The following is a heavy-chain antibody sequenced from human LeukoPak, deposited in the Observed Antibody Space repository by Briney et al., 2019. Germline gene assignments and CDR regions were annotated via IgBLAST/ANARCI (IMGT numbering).Heavy chain of an antibody. CDR1: GFSFSSSW. Sequence: GGSLRLSCAASGFSFSSSWMHWVRQAPGKGLVWVSCINSDGSGKNYADSVKGRFTIYRDNAKNTLYLQMNSLRAEDTAVYYCARALGSNSDYWGRGTLVTVSS. CDR2: INSDGSGK. CDR3: ARALGSNSDY. V-gene: IGHV3-74*01. J-gene: IGHJ4*02. D-gene: IGHD1-26*01.